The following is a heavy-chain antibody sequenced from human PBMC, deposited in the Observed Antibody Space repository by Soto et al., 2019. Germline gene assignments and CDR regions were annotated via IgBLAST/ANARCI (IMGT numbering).Heavy chain of an antibody. D-gene: IGHD2-2*01. CDR3: ARPFWGGTSCHGGSFGF. V-gene: IGHV3-23*01. CDR2: ISDGGGST. CDR1: GFTFSKNA. J-gene: IGHJ4*02. Sequence: EIQLLESGGDLVQPGGSLRLSCAASGFTFSKNAMSWVRQAPGKGLEWVSAISDGGGSTYYADSVKGRLTISRDNSKNTLDPLLPGARAEDRGLYDCARPFWGGTSCHGGSFGFGGQG.